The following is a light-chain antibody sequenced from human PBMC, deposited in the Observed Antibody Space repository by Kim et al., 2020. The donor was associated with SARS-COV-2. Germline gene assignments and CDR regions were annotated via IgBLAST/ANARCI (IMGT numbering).Light chain of an antibody. CDR2: DAC. Sequence: ASVGDRVTISCRGSRRVGTYLIWYQQSPGKVPKLLIHDACHLQGGVPSRFSGSGSGTDFTLTINNLQPEDSAVYYCQQANTLPPTFGGGTKVDIK. CDR3: QQANTLPPT. V-gene: IGKV1-12*01. CDR1: RRVGTY. J-gene: IGKJ4*01.